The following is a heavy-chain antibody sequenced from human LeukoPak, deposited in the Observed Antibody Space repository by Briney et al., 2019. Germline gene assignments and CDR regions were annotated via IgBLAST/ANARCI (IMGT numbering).Heavy chain of an antibody. V-gene: IGHV4-34*01. Sequence: SETLSLTCAVYGGSFSGYYWSWLRQPPGKGLEWIGEINHSGSTNYNPSLKSRVTISVDTSKNQFSLKLSSVTAADTAVYYCARGPAGYYYDSSGYYFSFRYYFDYWGQGTLVTVSS. CDR3: ARGPAGYYYDSSGYYFSFRYYFDY. D-gene: IGHD3-22*01. J-gene: IGHJ4*02. CDR2: INHSGST. CDR1: GGSFSGYY.